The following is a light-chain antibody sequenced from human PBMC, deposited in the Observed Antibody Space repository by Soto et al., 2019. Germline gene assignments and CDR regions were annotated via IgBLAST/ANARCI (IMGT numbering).Light chain of an antibody. CDR1: RNVAAK. V-gene: IGKV3-15*01. CDR3: QHYDSWRT. CDR2: DAS. Sequence: EIVMTQSPATLSVSPGERATLSGRARRNVAAKLAWYQQKPGQVPRLLIYDASSRATGIPARFSARGSGTEFTLTITSLQSEDLAVYYCQHYDSWRTFGQGTKVEIK. J-gene: IGKJ1*01.